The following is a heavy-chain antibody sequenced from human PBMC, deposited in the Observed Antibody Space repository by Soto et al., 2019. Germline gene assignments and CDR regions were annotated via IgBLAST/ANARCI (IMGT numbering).Heavy chain of an antibody. D-gene: IGHD4-17*01. Sequence: PGGSLRLSCAASGFTFNNYGMSWVRQSPGKGLEWVSAITDSGGSTYYADSVKGRFTISRDNSKNTVYLQMNSLRAEDTAVYYCAKAATVVTLCYFDYWGQGTLVTVSS. V-gene: IGHV3-23*01. CDR2: ITDSGGST. CDR1: GFTFNNYG. CDR3: AKAATVVTLCYFDY. J-gene: IGHJ4*02.